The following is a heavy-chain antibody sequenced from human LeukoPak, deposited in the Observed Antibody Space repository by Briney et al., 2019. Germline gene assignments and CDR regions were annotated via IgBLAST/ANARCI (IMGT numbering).Heavy chain of an antibody. Sequence: GGSLRLSCAASGFTFSSYSMNWVRQAPGKGLEWVSSISSSSRYIYYADSVKGRFTISRDNTKNSLYLQMNSLRAEDTAVYYCARSIAAAGIDYWGQGTLVTVSS. V-gene: IGHV3-21*01. CDR1: GFTFSSYS. CDR3: ARSIAAAGIDY. D-gene: IGHD6-13*01. J-gene: IGHJ4*02. CDR2: ISSSSRYI.